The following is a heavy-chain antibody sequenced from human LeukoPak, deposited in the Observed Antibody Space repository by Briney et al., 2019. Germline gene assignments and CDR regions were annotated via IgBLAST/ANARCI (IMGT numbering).Heavy chain of an antibody. V-gene: IGHV1-8*01. CDR3: ARGLPSKEGGPPKAAMVTLVDY. J-gene: IGHJ4*02. CDR1: GYTFTSYD. CDR2: MNPNSGNT. D-gene: IGHD5-18*01. Sequence: ASVKVSCKASGYTFTSYDINWVRQATGQGLEWMGWMNPNSGNTGYAQKFQGRVTMTRNTSISTAYMELSSLRSEDTAVYYCARGLPSKEGGPPKAAMVTLVDYWGQGTLVTVSS.